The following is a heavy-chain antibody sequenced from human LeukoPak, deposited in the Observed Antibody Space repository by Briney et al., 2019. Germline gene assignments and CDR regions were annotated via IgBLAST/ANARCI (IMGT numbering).Heavy chain of an antibody. CDR2: IYYSGST. J-gene: IGHJ5*02. D-gene: IGHD3-22*01. Sequence: SETLSLTCTVSSASISSNYWTWIRQPPGKGLEWIGYIYYSGSTNYNPSLKSRVTISVDTSKNQFSLKLSSVTAADTAVYYCARGWRGHYDSSGYYKDNWFDPWGQGTLVTVSS. V-gene: IGHV4-59*01. CDR3: ARGWRGHYDSSGYYKDNWFDP. CDR1: SASISSNY.